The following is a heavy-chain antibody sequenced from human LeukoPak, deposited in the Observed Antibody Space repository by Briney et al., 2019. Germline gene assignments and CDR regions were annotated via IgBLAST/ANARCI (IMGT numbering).Heavy chain of an antibody. V-gene: IGHV3-15*01. CDR2: IKSKTDGGTT. CDR3: TTVQFEVDY. J-gene: IGHJ4*02. Sequence: GGSRRLSCAASGFTFSNAWMSWVRHAPREGLGWVGRIKSKTDGGTTDDAAPVKGRFTISRDDSKNTLYLQMNSLKTEDTAVYYCTTVQFEVDYWGQGTLVTVSS. D-gene: IGHD5-24*01. CDR1: GFTFSNAW.